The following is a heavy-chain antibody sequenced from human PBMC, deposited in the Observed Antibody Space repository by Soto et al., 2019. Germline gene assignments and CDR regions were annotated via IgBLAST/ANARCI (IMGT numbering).Heavy chain of an antibody. V-gene: IGHV3-23*01. J-gene: IGHJ6*02. Sequence: GGSLRLSCAASGFTFSSYAMSWVRQAPGKGLEWVSAISGSGGSTYYADSVKGRFTISRDNSKNTLYLQMNSLRAEDTAVYYCAKGPIVVVHYYYYGMDVWGQGTTVTVSS. CDR3: AKGPIVVVHYYYYGMDV. CDR2: ISGSGGST. D-gene: IGHD2-2*01. CDR1: GFTFSSYA.